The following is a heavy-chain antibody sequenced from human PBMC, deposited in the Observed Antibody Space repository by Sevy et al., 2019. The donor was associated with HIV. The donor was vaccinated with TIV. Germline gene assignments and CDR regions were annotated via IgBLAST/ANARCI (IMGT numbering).Heavy chain of an antibody. J-gene: IGHJ4*02. V-gene: IGHV3-30*18. CDR2: ISYDGSNK. CDR3: AKPSYHSWGIFDY. CDR1: GFPFINYV. D-gene: IGHD3-22*01. Sequence: GGSLRLSCTASGFPFINYVMHWVRQAPGKGLEWVALISYDGSNKFYANSVKGRFTISRDNSKNTLYLQMNSLRAEDTAVYYCAKPSYHSWGIFDYWGQGTLVTVSS.